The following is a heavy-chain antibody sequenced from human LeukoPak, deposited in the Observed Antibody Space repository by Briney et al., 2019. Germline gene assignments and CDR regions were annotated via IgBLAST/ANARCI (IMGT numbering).Heavy chain of an antibody. J-gene: IGHJ6*03. D-gene: IGHD3-22*01. CDR3: ARDKPAYYYDSSGSYFSSMDV. V-gene: IGHV4-34*01. Sequence: SETLSLTCAVYGGTFSGYYWSWIRQPPGKGLEWIGEINHSGSTNYNPSLKSRVTISVDTSKNQFSLKLSSVTAADTAVYYCARDKPAYYYDSSGSYFSSMDVWGKGTTVTVSS. CDR2: INHSGST. CDR1: GGTFSGYY.